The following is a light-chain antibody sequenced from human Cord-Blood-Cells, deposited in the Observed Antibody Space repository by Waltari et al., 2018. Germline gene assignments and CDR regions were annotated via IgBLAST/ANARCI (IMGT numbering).Light chain of an antibody. J-gene: IGLJ1*01. CDR2: GKN. CDR3: NSRDSSGNHYV. V-gene: IGLV3-19*01. CDR1: SLRSYY. Sequence: SSELTQDPAVSVALGQTVRITCHGDSLRSYYASWYQQKPGQPPVLVIYGKNNRPSGIPDRFSGSSSGNTASLTITGAQAEDEADYYCNSRDSSGNHYVFGTGTKVTVL.